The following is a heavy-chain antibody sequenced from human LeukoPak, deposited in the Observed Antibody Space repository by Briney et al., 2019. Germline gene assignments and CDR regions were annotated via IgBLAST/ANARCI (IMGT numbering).Heavy chain of an antibody. D-gene: IGHD2-15*01. V-gene: IGHV4-59*01. CDR3: ARDPGSCSGGSCSFYWYFDL. J-gene: IGHJ2*01. Sequence: SETLSLTCSVSGVSISSSYWSWIRQPPGEGLEWIGYISYRGTTKYNPSLKSRVTISVDTSKNQVSLNLSSVTAADTAVYYCARDPGSCSGGSCSFYWYFDLWGRGTLVTVSS. CDR2: ISYRGTT. CDR1: GVSISSSY.